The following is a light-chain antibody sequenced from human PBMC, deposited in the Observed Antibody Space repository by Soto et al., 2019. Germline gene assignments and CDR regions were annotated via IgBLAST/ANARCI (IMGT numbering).Light chain of an antibody. CDR2: GAS. J-gene: IGKJ1*01. V-gene: IGKV3-20*01. CDR3: QQYGGSPWT. CDR1: QSVSSSY. Sequence: EIVLTQSPGTLSLSPGERATLSCRASQSVSSSYVAWYQQKPGQAPRLLIYGASSRATGIPDRFSGSGSGTDFTLTISRLEPEDFAVYYCQQYGGSPWTFGQGTKVEIK.